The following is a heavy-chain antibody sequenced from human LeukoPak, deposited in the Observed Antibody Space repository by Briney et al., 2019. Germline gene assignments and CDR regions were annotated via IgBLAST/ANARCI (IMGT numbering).Heavy chain of an antibody. Sequence: PSETLSLTCAVYGGSFSGFYWSWIRQPPGKGLEWIGEINHSGSTNYNPSLKSRVTISVDTSKNQFSLKLSSVTAADTAVYYCAREPQGWLRDPYYYMDVWGKGTTVTVSS. CDR3: AREPQGWLRDPYYYMDV. CDR2: INHSGST. J-gene: IGHJ6*03. CDR1: GGSFSGFY. V-gene: IGHV4-34*01. D-gene: IGHD5-12*01.